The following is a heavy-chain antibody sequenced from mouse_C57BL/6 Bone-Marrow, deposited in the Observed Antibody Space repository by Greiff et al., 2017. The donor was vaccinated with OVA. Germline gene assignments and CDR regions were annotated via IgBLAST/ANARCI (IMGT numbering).Heavy chain of an antibody. D-gene: IGHD1-1*01. V-gene: IGHV5-2*01. CDR3: ARHDYYGSSYDAY. J-gene: IGHJ3*01. CDR2: INRGGGST. CDR1: EYAFPSHD. Sequence: EVKLMESGGGLVQPGESLKLSCESSEYAFPSHDMSWVRQTPEKRLELVAAINRGGGSTYYPDTMERRIIISRAKTTKTLYMQMSSLRSEDTALYYCARHDYYGSSYDAYWGQGTLVTVSA.